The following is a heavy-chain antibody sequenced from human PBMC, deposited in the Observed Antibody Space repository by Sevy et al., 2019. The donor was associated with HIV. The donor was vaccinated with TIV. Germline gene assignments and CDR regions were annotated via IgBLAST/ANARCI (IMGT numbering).Heavy chain of an antibody. V-gene: IGHV1-2*06. CDR2: INPNSGGT. D-gene: IGHD6-19*01. CDR1: GYFFTGYY. J-gene: IGHJ4*02. CDR3: ARGGGYSSGWWTFDY. Sequence: ASVKVSCKASGYFFTGYYLHWVRQTPGQGLEWMGRINPNSGGTNYAQNFQGRVTMTRDTSISTAYMELSRLRSDDRAVDYCARGGGYSSGWWTFDYWGQGTLVTVSS.